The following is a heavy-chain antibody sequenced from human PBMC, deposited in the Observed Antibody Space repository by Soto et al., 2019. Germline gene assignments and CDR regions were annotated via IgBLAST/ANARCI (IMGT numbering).Heavy chain of an antibody. CDR1: GGSISSSNW. CDR3: ARSPDSSGYYPRWYYYGMDV. CDR2: IYHSGST. D-gene: IGHD3-22*01. J-gene: IGHJ6*02. Sequence: QVQLQESGPGLVKPSGTLSLTCAVSGGSISSSNWWSWVRQPPGKGLEWIGEIYHSGSTNYNPSLKSRVTISVDKSKKQFYLKLSSVTAADTAVYYCARSPDSSGYYPRWYYYGMDVWGQGTTVTVSS. V-gene: IGHV4-4*02.